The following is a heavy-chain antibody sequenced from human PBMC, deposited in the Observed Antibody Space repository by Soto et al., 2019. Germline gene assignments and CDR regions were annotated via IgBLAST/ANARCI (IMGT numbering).Heavy chain of an antibody. J-gene: IGHJ5*02. CDR3: AKDLTRQLAYWLDP. D-gene: IGHD6-6*01. CDR2: INAHSGGT. Sequence: QVQLVQSGAAVKKPGASVKVSCKASGFSFTGYYIHWLRQAPGQGLEWMGWINAHSGGTEYAQKFRGRVTLTRDTSIATAYLTLTNLTSDDTALYYCAKDLTRQLAYWLDPWGQGTQVTVSS. V-gene: IGHV1-2*02. CDR1: GFSFTGYY.